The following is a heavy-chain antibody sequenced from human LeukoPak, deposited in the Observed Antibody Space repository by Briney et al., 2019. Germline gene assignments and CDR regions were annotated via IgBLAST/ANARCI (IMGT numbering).Heavy chain of an antibody. CDR3: ARVDWYEGLDY. CDR2: IYHSGST. J-gene: IGHJ4*02. CDR1: GGSISSDNW. Sequence: KPSETLSLTCAVSGGSISSDNWWTWVRQPPGKGLEWIGEIYHSGSTNDNPSLKSRVTMSVDKSNNQFSLNLTSVSAADTAVYYCARVDWYEGLDYWGQGALVTVSS. D-gene: IGHD2-21*01. V-gene: IGHV4-4*02.